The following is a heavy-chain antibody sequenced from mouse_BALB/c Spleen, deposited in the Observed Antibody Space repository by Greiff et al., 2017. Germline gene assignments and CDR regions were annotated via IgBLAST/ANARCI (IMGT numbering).Heavy chain of an antibody. V-gene: IGHV5-9-3*01. J-gene: IGHJ2*01. D-gene: IGHD2-1*01. CDR2: ISSGGSYT. CDR3: ARGGGNLYFDY. CDR1: GFTFSSYA. Sequence: EVKLVESGGGLVKPGGSLKLSCAASGFTFSSYAMSWVRQTPEKRLEWVATISSGGSYTYYPDSVKGRFTISRDNAKNTLYLQMSSLRSEDTAMYYCARGGGNLYFDYWGQGTTLTVSS.